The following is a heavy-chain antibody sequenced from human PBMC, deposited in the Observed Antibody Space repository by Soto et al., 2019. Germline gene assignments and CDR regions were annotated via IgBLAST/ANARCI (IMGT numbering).Heavy chain of an antibody. D-gene: IGHD3-3*01. CDR2: IYYSGST. V-gene: IGHV4-31*03. CDR1: GGSISSGGYY. CDR3: ARDGSGVRFLGDYYYGMDV. J-gene: IGHJ6*02. Sequence: SETLSLTCTVSGGSISSGGYYWSWIRQNPGKGLEWIGYIYYSGSTYYNPSLKSRVTISVDTSKNQFSLKLSSVTAADTAVYYCARDGSGVRFLGDYYYGMDVWGQGTTVTVSS.